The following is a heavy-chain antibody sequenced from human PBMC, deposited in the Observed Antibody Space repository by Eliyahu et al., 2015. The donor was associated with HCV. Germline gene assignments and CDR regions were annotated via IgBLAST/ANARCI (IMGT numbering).Heavy chain of an antibody. J-gene: IGHJ4*02. V-gene: IGHV3-74*01. D-gene: IGHD1-14*01. CDR1: GYNFKDFS. CDR3: TTVTTPTDH. Sequence: DVQLVESGGGXVQPGGSLRLSCAASGYNFKDFSXHWVRQRPGKGLVWISRIRSXGKGAFYADSVKGRFTVTRDDSKNIGYLQMNDLRVDDSGLYYCTTVTTPTDHWGRGTLVTVS. CDR2: IRSXGKGA.